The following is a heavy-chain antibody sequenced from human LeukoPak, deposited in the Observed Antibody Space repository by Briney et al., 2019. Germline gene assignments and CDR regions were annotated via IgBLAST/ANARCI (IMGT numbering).Heavy chain of an antibody. D-gene: IGHD5-24*01. Sequence: GASVKVSCKASGFTFTSSAMQWVRQARGQRLEWIGWIVVGSGNTNYAQKFQGRVTITTDESTSTAYMELSSLRSEDTAVYYCASTQREAWFDPWGQGTLVTVSS. CDR1: GFTFTSSA. CDR3: ASTQREAWFDP. CDR2: IVVGSGNT. V-gene: IGHV1-58*02. J-gene: IGHJ5*02.